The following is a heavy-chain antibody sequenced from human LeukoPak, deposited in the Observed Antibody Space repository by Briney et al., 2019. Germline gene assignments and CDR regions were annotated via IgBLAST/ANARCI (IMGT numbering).Heavy chain of an antibody. CDR1: GFTFSSYA. V-gene: IGHV3-23*01. J-gene: IGHJ6*02. Sequence: GGSLRLSCAASGFTFSSYAMSWVRQAPGKGLEWVSSMSGSGGRTYYADFVKGRFTISRDNSKNTLYLQMNSLRVEDMAVYYCAKGPYGSGGDGTDVWGQGTTVTVSS. D-gene: IGHD3-10*01. CDR2: MSGSGGRT. CDR3: AKGPYGSGGDGTDV.